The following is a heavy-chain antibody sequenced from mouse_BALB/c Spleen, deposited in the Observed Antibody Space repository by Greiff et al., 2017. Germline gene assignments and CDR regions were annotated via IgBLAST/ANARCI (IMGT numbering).Heavy chain of an antibody. CDR2: ISSGGSYT. CDR1: GFTFSSFG. CDR3: AREEGRFAY. D-gene: IGHD3-3*01. V-gene: IGHV5-9-4*01. J-gene: IGHJ3*01. Sequence: EVKLVESGGGLVQPGGSRKLSCAASGFTFSSFGMHWVRQAPEKRLEWVAEISSGGSYTYYPDTVTGRFTISRDNARNTLYLEMSSLKSEDTAMYYCAREEGRFAYWGQGTLVTVSA.